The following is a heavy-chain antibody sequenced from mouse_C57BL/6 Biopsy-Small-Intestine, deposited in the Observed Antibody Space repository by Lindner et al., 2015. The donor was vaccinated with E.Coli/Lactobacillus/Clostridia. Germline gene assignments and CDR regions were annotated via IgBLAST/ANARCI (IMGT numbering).Heavy chain of an antibody. J-gene: IGHJ3*01. Sequence: VQLQESGADLVKPGASVKLSCKASGYIFTEYTIHWVKQRSGQGPEWIGGFYPGSGYINNNEKFKDKATLTADKSSSTVYLELSRLTSEDSAVYFCARHGGTGTPFAYWGQGTLVTVSA. V-gene: IGHV1-62-2*01. CDR1: GYIFTEYT. CDR2: FYPGSGYI. CDR3: ARHGGTGTPFAY. D-gene: IGHD4-1*01.